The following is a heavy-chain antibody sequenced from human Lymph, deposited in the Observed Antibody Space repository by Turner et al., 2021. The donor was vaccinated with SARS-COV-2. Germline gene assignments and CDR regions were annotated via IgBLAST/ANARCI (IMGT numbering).Heavy chain of an antibody. CDR2: ISYDGSNK. J-gene: IGHJ4*02. CDR3: ARDSSGSGTLDY. D-gene: IGHD3-10*01. V-gene: IGHV3-30-3*01. Sequence: QVQLVESGGGVVQPGRSLRLPCAASGFTFNNYPMHWVRQAPGKGVEWVAVISYDGSNKYYADSVKGRFTISRDNSKNTLYLKMNSLRAEDTAVYYCARDSSGSGTLDYWGQGTLVTVSS. CDR1: GFTFNNYP.